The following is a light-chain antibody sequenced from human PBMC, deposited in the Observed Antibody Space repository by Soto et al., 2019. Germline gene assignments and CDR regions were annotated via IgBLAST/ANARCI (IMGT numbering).Light chain of an antibody. CDR3: AAWDDSLSGPDV. J-gene: IGLJ1*01. V-gene: IGLV1-47*01. CDR1: SSNIGSNY. CDR2: RNN. Sequence: QSVLTQPPSASGTPGQRVAISCSGSSSNIGSNYVYWYQQLPGTAPKLLIYRNNQRPSGVPDRFSGSKSGTSASLAISGLRSEDEADYYCAAWDDSLSGPDVFGTGTEVTVL.